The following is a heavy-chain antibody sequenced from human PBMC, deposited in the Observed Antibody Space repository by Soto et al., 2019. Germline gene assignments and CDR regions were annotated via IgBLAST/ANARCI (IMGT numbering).Heavy chain of an antibody. V-gene: IGHV4-59*08. CDR1: GGSISSYY. Sequence: SETLSLTCTVSGGSISSYYWSWIRQPPGKGLEWIGYIYYSGSTNYNPSLKSRVTISVDTSKNQFSLKLSSVTAADTAVYYCARGFGVPAATYYYYYYMDVWGKGTTVTVSS. CDR2: IYYSGST. D-gene: IGHD2-2*01. CDR3: ARGFGVPAATYYYYYYMDV. J-gene: IGHJ6*03.